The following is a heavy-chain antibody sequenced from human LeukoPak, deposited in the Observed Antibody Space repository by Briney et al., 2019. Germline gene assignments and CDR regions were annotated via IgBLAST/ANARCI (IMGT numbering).Heavy chain of an antibody. CDR1: GFTFSSYA. CDR2: ISASGGNT. D-gene: IGHD3-10*01. CDR3: AREGAYDSGSYGAGDC. Sequence: GGSLRLSCAASGFTFSSYAMTWVRQAPGKGLEWVSAISASGGNTYYADSVKGRFTISRDNAKNILYLQMNSLRAEDTAMYYCAREGAYDSGSYGAGDCWGQGTLVTVSS. V-gene: IGHV3-23*01. J-gene: IGHJ4*02.